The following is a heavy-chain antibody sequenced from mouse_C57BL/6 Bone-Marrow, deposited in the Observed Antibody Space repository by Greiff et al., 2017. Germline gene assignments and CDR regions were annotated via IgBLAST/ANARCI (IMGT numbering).Heavy chain of an antibody. CDR1: GYTFTSYW. Sequence: QVQLQQSGAELVKPGASVKLSCKASGYTFTSYWMHWVKQRPGQGLEWIGMIHPNSGSTNYNEKFKGKATLTVDKSSSTAYMQLSSLTSEDSAVYYCARVDGYDPFAYWGQGTLVTVSA. CDR3: ARVDGYDPFAY. V-gene: IGHV1-64*01. CDR2: IHPNSGST. D-gene: IGHD2-2*01. J-gene: IGHJ3*01.